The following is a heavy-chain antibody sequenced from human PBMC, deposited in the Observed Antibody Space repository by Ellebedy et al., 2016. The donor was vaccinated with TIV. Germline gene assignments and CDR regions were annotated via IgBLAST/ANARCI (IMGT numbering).Heavy chain of an antibody. J-gene: IGHJ4*02. Sequence: GESLKISXAASGFTFSSYGMHWVRQAPGKGLEWVAVIWYDGSNKYYADSVKGRFTISRDNSKNTLYLQMNSLRAEDTALYYCAKDMADSGSYYVSFDYWGQGTLVTVSS. CDR1: GFTFSSYG. CDR2: IWYDGSNK. CDR3: AKDMADSGSYYVSFDY. D-gene: IGHD1-26*01. V-gene: IGHV3-30*02.